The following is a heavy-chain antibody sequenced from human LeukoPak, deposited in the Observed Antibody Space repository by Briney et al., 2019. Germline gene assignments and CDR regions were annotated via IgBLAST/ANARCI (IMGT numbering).Heavy chain of an antibody. CDR3: AKDQIRPRIAVAVVLDY. CDR2: ISGSGGST. Sequence: PGGSLRLSCAASGFTFSSYAMSWVRQAPGKGLEWVSAISGSGGSTYYADSVKGRFTISRDNSKNTLYLQMNSLRAEDTAVYYCAKDQIRPRIAVAVVLDYWGQGTLVTVSS. CDR1: GFTFSSYA. D-gene: IGHD6-19*01. V-gene: IGHV3-23*01. J-gene: IGHJ4*02.